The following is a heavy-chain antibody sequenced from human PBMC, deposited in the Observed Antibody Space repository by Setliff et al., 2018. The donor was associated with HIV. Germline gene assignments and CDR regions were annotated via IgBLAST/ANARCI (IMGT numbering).Heavy chain of an antibody. CDR3: ARHFGWLPREIDY. CDR2: IYYSGST. J-gene: IGHJ4*02. V-gene: IGHV4-39*01. D-gene: IGHD5-12*01. Sequence: LSLTCILSGGSISTSNYYWGWIRQPPGKGLEWIGSIYYSGSTYYTPSLKSRVTISVDTSKNQFSLKLSSVTAADTAVYYCARHFGWLPREIDYWGQGTLVTVS. CDR1: GGSISTSNYY.